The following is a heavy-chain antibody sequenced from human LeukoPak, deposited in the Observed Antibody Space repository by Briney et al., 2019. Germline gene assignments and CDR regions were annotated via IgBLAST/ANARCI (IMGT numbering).Heavy chain of an antibody. CDR2: IYYSGST. CDR1: GGSFSGYY. J-gene: IGHJ5*02. Sequence: SETLSLTCAVYGGSFSGYYWSWIRQPPGKGLEWIGSIYYSGSTYYNPSLKSRVTISVDTSKNQFSLKLSSVTAADTAVYYCARGTCGGDCYSLSNWFDPWGQGTLVTVSS. D-gene: IGHD2-21*02. V-gene: IGHV4-34*01. CDR3: ARGTCGGDCYSLSNWFDP.